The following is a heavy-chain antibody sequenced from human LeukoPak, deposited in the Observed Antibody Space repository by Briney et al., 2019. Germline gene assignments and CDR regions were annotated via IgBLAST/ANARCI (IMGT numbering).Heavy chain of an antibody. V-gene: IGHV3-66*04. CDR2: IYSGGST. Sequence: GGSLRLSCAASGFTFSSNYMSWVRQAPGKGLEWVSVIYSGGSTYYADSVKGRVTISRDNSKNTLYLQMNSLRAEDKAVYYCARLTIWFGEHEYYFDYWGQGTLVTVSS. J-gene: IGHJ4*02. D-gene: IGHD3-10*01. CDR3: ARLTIWFGEHEYYFDY. CDR1: GFTFSSNY.